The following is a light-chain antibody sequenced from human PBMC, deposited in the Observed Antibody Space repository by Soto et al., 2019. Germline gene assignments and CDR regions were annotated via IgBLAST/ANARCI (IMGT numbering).Light chain of an antibody. J-gene: IGKJ5*01. CDR2: DAS. V-gene: IGKV3-11*01. CDR1: QSVSSY. Sequence: EIVLTQSPATLSLSPGERATLSCRASQSVSSYLAWYQQTPGQAPRLLXYDASNRAAGIPARFSGSGSGTDFTLTISSLEPEDFAVYDCQQRSNWPPITFGQGTRLEIK. CDR3: QQRSNWPPIT.